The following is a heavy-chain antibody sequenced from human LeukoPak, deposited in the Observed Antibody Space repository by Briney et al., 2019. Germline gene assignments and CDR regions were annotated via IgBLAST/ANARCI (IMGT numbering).Heavy chain of an antibody. D-gene: IGHD3-10*01. CDR3: ARDHEYYYGSGSYCPGGCHY. CDR2: INPSGGST. J-gene: IGHJ4*02. CDR1: GYTFTSYY. V-gene: IGHV1-46*01. Sequence: ASVKVSCKASGYTFTSYYMHWVREAPGQGLEWMGIINPSGGSTSHAQKFQGRVTMTRDTSTSTVYMELSSLRSEDTAVYYCARDHEYYYGSGSYCPGGCHYWGQGTLVTVSS.